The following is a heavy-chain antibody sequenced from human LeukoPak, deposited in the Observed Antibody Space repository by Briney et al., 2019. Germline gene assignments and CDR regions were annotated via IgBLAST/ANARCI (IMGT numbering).Heavy chain of an antibody. CDR2: ISSSSSYI. J-gene: IGHJ4*02. D-gene: IGHD3-16*02. V-gene: IGHV3-21*01. CDR1: GFTFSSYS. CDR3: ARDYRDGDVWGSYRYKYYFDY. Sequence: GGSLRLSCAASGFTFSSYSMNWVRQAPGKELEWVSSISSSSSYIYYADSVKGRFTISRDNAKNSLYLQMNSLRAEDTAVYYCARDYRDGDVWGSYRYKYYFDYWGQGTLVTVSS.